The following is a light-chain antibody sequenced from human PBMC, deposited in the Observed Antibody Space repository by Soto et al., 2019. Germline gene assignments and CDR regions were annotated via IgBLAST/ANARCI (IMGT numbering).Light chain of an antibody. CDR3: LQDYTYPYT. J-gene: IGKJ5*01. V-gene: IGKV1-39*01. CDR1: QTIMTY. Sequence: IQMTQSPSSLSASVGDEVTITCRASQTIMTYLNWYQLKPGKPPRLLIYAASSLQSGVPSRFSGSGSGTDFTLTISSLQPEDFATYYCLQDYTYPYTFGQGTRLEIK. CDR2: AAS.